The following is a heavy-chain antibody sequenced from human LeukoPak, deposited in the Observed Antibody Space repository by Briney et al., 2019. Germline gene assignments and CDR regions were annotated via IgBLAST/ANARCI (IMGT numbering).Heavy chain of an antibody. D-gene: IGHD2-2*01. V-gene: IGHV3-30-3*01. J-gene: IGHJ5*02. CDR3: ARDRVGVQVPAANTNWFDP. CDR2: ISYDGSNK. CDR1: GFTFSSYA. Sequence: GGSLRLSCAASGFTFSSYAMHWVRQAPGKGLEWVAVISYDGSNKYYADSVKGRFTISRDNSKNTLYLQMNSLRAEDTAVYYCARDRVGVQVPAANTNWFDPWGQGTLVTVSS.